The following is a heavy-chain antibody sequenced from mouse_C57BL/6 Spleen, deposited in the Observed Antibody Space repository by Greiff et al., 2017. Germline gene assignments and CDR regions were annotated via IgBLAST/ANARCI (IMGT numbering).Heavy chain of an antibody. CDR3: ARGDGSSYPPDY. D-gene: IGHD1-1*01. CDR1: GYTFTSYG. V-gene: IGHV1-81*01. J-gene: IGHJ2*01. Sequence: VQLQESGAELARPGASVQLSCKASGYTFTSYGISWVKQRTGQGLEWIGEIYPRSGNTYYNEKFKGKATLTADQSSSTAYMELRSLTSEYSAVYFCARGDGSSYPPDYWGQGTTLTVSS. CDR2: IYPRSGNT.